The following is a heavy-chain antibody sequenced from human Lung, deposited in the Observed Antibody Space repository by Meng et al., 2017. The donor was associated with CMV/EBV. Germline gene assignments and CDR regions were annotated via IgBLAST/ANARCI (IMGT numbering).Heavy chain of an antibody. CDR2: INPRSGGT. Sequence: SVKVSXKASGYTFTAYYMHWVRQAPGQGLEWMGWINPRSGGTIYAQNFQGRVTMTTDTSNSTAYMEVSRLTSDDTAVYYCARERLLREPPYDGMDVWGQGTTVTVSS. CDR1: GYTFTAYY. D-gene: IGHD3-10*01. V-gene: IGHV1-2*02. CDR3: ARERLLREPPYDGMDV. J-gene: IGHJ6*02.